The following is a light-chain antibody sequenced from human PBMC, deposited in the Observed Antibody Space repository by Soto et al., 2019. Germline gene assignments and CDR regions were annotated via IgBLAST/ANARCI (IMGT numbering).Light chain of an antibody. CDR2: DAL. V-gene: IGKV1-5*01. J-gene: IGKJ5*01. CDR1: QSITNR. Sequence: DIQMTQSPSTLSASVGDRVAIPCRASQSITNRLAWYQLKPGKAPKVLIYDALNLESGVPSRFSGSGYGTEFTLTISSLEPEDFAVYYCQQRSNWPVTFGQGTRLEIK. CDR3: QQRSNWPVT.